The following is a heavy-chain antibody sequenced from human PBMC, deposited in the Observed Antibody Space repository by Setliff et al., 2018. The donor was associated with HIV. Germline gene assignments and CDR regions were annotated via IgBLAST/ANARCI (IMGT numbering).Heavy chain of an antibody. CDR1: GGSVSSRGYY. V-gene: IGHV4-39*02. D-gene: IGHD2-8*01. J-gene: IGHJ3*02. Sequence: SETLSLTCTVSGGSVSSRGYYWGWIRQHPGKGPEWIANILYGGNTYYNPSLKSRVTISVDTSKNHFSLKLNSVTAADTAVYFCARPTTGVGGGAAFDIWGQGTMVTVSS. CDR2: ILYGGNT. CDR3: ARPTTGVGGGAAFDI.